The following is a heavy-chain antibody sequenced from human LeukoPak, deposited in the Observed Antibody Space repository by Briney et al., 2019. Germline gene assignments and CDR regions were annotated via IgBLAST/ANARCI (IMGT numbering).Heavy chain of an antibody. Sequence: GGSLRLSCAASAFTFSDYSMNWVRQAPGKGLEWISYISGRSSTIYYADSVRGRFTISRDNAKNSMYPQMNSLRAEDTAVYYCARDRLTSGSYFFDYWGQGTLVTVSS. CDR1: AFTFSDYS. J-gene: IGHJ4*02. V-gene: IGHV3-48*01. D-gene: IGHD1-26*01. CDR2: ISGRSSTI. CDR3: ARDRLTSGSYFFDY.